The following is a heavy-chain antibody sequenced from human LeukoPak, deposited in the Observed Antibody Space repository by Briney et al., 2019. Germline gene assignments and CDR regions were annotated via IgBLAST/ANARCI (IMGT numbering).Heavy chain of an antibody. J-gene: IGHJ4*02. V-gene: IGHV3-48*01. CDR2: ISSSSSTI. CDR1: GFTFSTYS. D-gene: IGHD3-16*02. CDR3: AKGGSYRSQPYFDY. Sequence: GGSLRLSCAASGFTFSTYSMNWVRQAPGKGLEWVSYISSSSSTISYADSVKGRFTISRDNSKNTVYLQMNSLRAEDTAVYYCAKGGSYRSQPYFDYWGQGTPVTVSS.